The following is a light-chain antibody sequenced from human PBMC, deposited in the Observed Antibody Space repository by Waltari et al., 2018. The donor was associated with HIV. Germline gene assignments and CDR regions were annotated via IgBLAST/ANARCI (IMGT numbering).Light chain of an antibody. CDR1: SSDVGNYNP. CDR2: EGS. CDR3: CSYANSSTV. J-gene: IGLJ2*01. V-gene: IGLV2-23*01. Sequence: QSALTQFASVSGSPGQSITISCTGTSSDVGNYNPVSWYQQHPGKAPKLMIYEGSKRPARVSNRFSGSKSGNTASLTISGLQAEDEADYYCCSYANSSTVFGGGTKVTVL.